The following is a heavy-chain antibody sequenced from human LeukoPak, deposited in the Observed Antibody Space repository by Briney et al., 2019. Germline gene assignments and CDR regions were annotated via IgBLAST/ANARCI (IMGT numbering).Heavy chain of an antibody. Sequence: GGSLRLSCAASGFTFSDYWMSWVRQAPGKRLERVANIKLDGSDKYYMDSVKGRFTISRDNGKNSLYLQMNSLKIEDTAVYYCAKTRGWGDYFDYWGQGTLVTVSS. CDR1: GFTFSDYW. CDR2: IKLDGSDK. CDR3: AKTRGWGDYFDY. V-gene: IGHV3-7*01. J-gene: IGHJ4*02. D-gene: IGHD3-10*01.